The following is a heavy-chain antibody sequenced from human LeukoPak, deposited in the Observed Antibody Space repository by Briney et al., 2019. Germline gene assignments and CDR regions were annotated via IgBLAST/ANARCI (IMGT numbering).Heavy chain of an antibody. D-gene: IGHD2-15*01. Sequence: SQTLSLTCTVSGGSISSGGYYWSWIRQPPGKGLEWIGYIYHSGSTYYNPFLKSRVTISVDRSKNQFSLKLSSVTAADTAVYYCARVTQGGPFDYWGQGTLVTVSS. CDR3: ARVTQGGPFDY. J-gene: IGHJ4*02. CDR1: GGSISSGGYY. V-gene: IGHV4-30-2*01. CDR2: IYHSGST.